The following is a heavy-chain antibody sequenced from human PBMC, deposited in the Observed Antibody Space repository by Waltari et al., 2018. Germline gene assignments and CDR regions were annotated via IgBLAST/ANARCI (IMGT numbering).Heavy chain of an antibody. V-gene: IGHV1-3*03. CDR3: ARAGRAVVVAAKGYYYYYYMDV. J-gene: IGHJ6*03. CDR2: INAGNGNT. CDR1: GYTFTSYA. D-gene: IGHD2-15*01. Sequence: QVQLVQSGAAVKKPGASVKVSCKASGYTFTSYAMHWVRQAPGQRLEWMGWINAGNGNTKYSQEFQGRVTITRDTSASTAYMELSSLRSEDMAVYYCARAGRAVVVAAKGYYYYYYMDVWGKGTTVTVSS.